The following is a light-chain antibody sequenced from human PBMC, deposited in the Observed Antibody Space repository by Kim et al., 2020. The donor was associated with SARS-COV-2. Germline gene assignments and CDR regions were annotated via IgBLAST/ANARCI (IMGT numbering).Light chain of an antibody. V-gene: IGLV2-11*03. CDR2: DGS. CDR1: SRDVGSYNH. Sequence: GQSVTISCTGTSRDVGSYNHVSWYQQHPGTAPKLMIYDGSKRPSGVPERFSGSKSGNTASLTISGLQAEDEADYYCCSSAGGYTWVFGGGTQLTVL. CDR3: CSSAGGYTWV. J-gene: IGLJ3*02.